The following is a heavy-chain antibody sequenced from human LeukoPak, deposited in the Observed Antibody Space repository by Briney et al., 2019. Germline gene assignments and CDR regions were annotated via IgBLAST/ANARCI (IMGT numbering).Heavy chain of an antibody. CDR1: GSSFTSYW. Sequence: GESLKISCQGSGSSFTSYWIGWVRPLPGKGLEWMGIIYPGDSDTRYSPSFQGQVTISADKSISTAYLQWSSLKASDTAMYYCARHGYSGYDYRRYFDYWGQGTLVTVSS. J-gene: IGHJ4*02. CDR3: ARHGYSGYDYRRYFDY. D-gene: IGHD5-12*01. CDR2: IYPGDSDT. V-gene: IGHV5-51*01.